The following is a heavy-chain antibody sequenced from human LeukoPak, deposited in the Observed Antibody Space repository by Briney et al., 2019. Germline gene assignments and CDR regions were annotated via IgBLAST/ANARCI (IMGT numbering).Heavy chain of an antibody. CDR2: ISAYNGNT. CDR3: AREGSRAANPGAYYFDY. CDR1: GYTFTSYG. Sequence: ASVKVSCKASGYTFTSYGISWVRQAPGQGLEWMGWISAYNGNTNYAQRLQGRVTMTTDTSTSTAYMELRSLRSDDTAVFYCAREGSRAANPGAYYFDYWGQGTLVTVSS. V-gene: IGHV1-18*01. D-gene: IGHD6-13*01. J-gene: IGHJ4*02.